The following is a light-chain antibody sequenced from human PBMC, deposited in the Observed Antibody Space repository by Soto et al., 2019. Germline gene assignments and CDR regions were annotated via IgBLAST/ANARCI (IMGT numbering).Light chain of an antibody. CDR3: QQYGSSPPYT. CDR1: QSVSSSY. CDR2: GAS. Sequence: EIVLTQSPGTLSLSPGERATLSCRASQSVSSSYLAWYQQKPGQAPRLLIYGASSRATGIPDRFSGSGSGTDFTLTISRLEPEDCAGYYCQQYGSSPPYTFGQGTKLEIK. V-gene: IGKV3-20*01. J-gene: IGKJ2*01.